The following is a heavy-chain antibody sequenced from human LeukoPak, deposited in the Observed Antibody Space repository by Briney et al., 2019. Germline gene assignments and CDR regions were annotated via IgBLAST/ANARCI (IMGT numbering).Heavy chain of an antibody. CDR3: AKAYDRYYYDSSGYPRPVDY. D-gene: IGHD3-22*01. J-gene: IGHJ4*02. Sequence: PGGSLRLSCAASGFTFSSYAMSWVRQAPGKGLEWVSAISGSGGSTYYADSVKGRFTISRDNSKNTLYLQMNSLRAEDTAVYYRAKAYDRYYYDSSGYPRPVDYWGQGTLVTVSS. CDR2: ISGSGGST. CDR1: GFTFSSYA. V-gene: IGHV3-23*01.